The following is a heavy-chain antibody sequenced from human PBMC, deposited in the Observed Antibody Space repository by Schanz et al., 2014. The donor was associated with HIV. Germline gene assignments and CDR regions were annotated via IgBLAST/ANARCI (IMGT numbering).Heavy chain of an antibody. J-gene: IGHJ4*02. Sequence: EVQLLESGGNLVHPGGSLRLSCAASGFTFSSYSMNWVRQAPGKGLEWVSSISSSSSYIYYADSLKGRFTISRDNAKTLLYLQMNSLRDEDTAVYYCARDCLSGCPADYWGQGTLITVSS. CDR1: GFTFSSYS. D-gene: IGHD5-12*01. CDR2: ISSSSSYI. V-gene: IGHV3-21*06. CDR3: ARDCLSGCPADY.